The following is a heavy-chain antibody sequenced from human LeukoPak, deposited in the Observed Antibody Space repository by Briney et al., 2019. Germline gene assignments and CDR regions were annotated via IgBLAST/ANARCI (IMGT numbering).Heavy chain of an antibody. CDR2: MNPNSGNT. Sequence: ASVKVSCKASGYTFTSYDINWVRQATGQGLEWMGWMNPNSGNTGNAQKFQGRVTITRNTSISTAYMELSSLRSEDTAVYYCARGIAARRGGYFDYWGQGTLVTVSS. D-gene: IGHD6-6*01. V-gene: IGHV1-8*03. J-gene: IGHJ4*02. CDR1: GYTFTSYD. CDR3: ARGIAARRGGYFDY.